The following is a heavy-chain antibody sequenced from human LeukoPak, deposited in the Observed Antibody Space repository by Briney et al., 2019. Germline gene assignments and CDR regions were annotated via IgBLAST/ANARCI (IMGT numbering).Heavy chain of an antibody. Sequence: PSETLSLTCAVYGGSFSGYYWSWIRQPAGKGLEWIGRIYTSGSTNYNPSLKSRVTMSVDTSKNQFSLKLSSVTAADTAVYYCARGPLGDYAGYYYYYMDVWGKGTTVTVSS. CDR3: ARGPLGDYAGYYYYYMDV. V-gene: IGHV4-59*10. CDR2: IYTSGST. CDR1: GGSFSGYY. J-gene: IGHJ6*03. D-gene: IGHD4-17*01.